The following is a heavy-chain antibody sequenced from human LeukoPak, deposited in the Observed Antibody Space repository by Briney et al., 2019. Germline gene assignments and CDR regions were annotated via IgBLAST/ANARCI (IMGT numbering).Heavy chain of an antibody. CDR1: GASISSWY. CDR3: ARETTLAGFASGLGFNY. Sequence: SETLSLTCTVSGASISSWYWSWIRQPPGKGLEWIGCIYGSGNTNYNPSLKSRITMSIDTSKNQFSLELTSVTAADTATYYCARETTLAGFASGLGFNYWGQGILVTVSS. V-gene: IGHV4-59*01. J-gene: IGHJ4*02. CDR2: IYGSGNT. D-gene: IGHD6-19*01.